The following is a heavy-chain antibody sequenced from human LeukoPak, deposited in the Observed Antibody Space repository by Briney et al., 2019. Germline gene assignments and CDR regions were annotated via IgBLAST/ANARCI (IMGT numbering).Heavy chain of an antibody. CDR1: GGTFSSYA. J-gene: IGHJ1*01. V-gene: IGHV1-69*05. D-gene: IGHD3-22*01. CDR3: AAGYDSSGYTLEYFQH. Sequence: AVKVSCKASGGTFSSYAISWVRQAPGQGLEWMGGIIPIFGTANYAQKFQGRVTITTDESTSTAYMELSRLRSEDTAVYYCAAGYDSSGYTLEYFQHWGKGTLVTVSS. CDR2: IIPIFGTA.